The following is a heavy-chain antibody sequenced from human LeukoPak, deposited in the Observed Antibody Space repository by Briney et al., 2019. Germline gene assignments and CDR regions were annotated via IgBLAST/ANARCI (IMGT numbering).Heavy chain of an antibody. CDR1: GVTFSDYA. J-gene: IGHJ4*02. CDR2: ASYYVGKQ. V-gene: IGHV3-23*01. Sequence: GGSLTLSCAASGVTFSDYAMSWVRQAPGKGLEWVSTASYYVGKQYHADSVRGRFTVSRDNSRNTVSLQMSSLRVEDPGIYYCAKAGIGADGTGFLCEYWGQGTLVTVSS. CDR3: AKAGIGADGTGFLCEY. D-gene: IGHD6-13*01.